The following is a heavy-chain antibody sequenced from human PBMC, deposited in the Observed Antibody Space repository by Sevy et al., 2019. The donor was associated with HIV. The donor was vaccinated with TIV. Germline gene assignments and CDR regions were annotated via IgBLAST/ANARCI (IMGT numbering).Heavy chain of an antibody. V-gene: IGHV1-18*01. D-gene: IGHD6-13*01. CDR3: ARMIAAAPPLDY. J-gene: IGHJ4*02. Sequence: ASVKVSCKASGYTFTSYGISWVRQAPGQGLEWMGWISAYNGNTNYAQKLQGRVTMTTDTSTSTAYMELRSLRSDDTAVYYGARMIAAAPPLDYWGQGTLATVSS. CDR2: ISAYNGNT. CDR1: GYTFTSYG.